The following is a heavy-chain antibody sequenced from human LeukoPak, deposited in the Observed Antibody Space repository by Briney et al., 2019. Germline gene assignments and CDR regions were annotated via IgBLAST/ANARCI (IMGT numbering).Heavy chain of an antibody. J-gene: IGHJ6*02. D-gene: IGHD3-10*01. CDR3: AGMYGSGSYSYYYYGMDV. Sequence: GRSLRLSCAASGFTFSSYGMHWVRQAPGKGVERVAVIWYVGSNKCFADSVKGRFTISRDTTKNTLYLQMNSLRAEDTAVYYCAGMYGSGSYSYYYYGMDVWGQGTTVTVSS. CDR2: IWYVGSNK. V-gene: IGHV3-33*01. CDR1: GFTFSSYG.